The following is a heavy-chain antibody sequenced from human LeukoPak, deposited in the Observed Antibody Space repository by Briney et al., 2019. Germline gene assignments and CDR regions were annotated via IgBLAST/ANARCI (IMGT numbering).Heavy chain of an antibody. J-gene: IGHJ4*02. CDR3: ARGSRYGSGSHFDF. CDR1: GSTFSDFY. D-gene: IGHD3-10*01. Sequence: GGSLRLSCAASGSTFSDFYMGWIRQAPGKGLECVSYISSGGYNIHYADSVKGRFTISRDDAQNSLILQMNSLTAEDTAVFYCARGSRYGSGSHFDFWGQGTLVTVSS. V-gene: IGHV3-11*01. CDR2: ISSGGYNI.